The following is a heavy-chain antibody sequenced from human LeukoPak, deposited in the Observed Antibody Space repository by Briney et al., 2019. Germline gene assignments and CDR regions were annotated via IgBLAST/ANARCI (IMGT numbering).Heavy chain of an antibody. D-gene: IGHD6-19*01. CDR2: VSYDGTNK. Sequence: PGGSLRLSCAASGFTFSNYGMHWVRQAPGKGLEWVAIVSYDGTNKYYADSVKGRFTISRDNAKNSLYLQMNSLRVEDTAVYYCARDRMAGTGYYYGMDVWGQGTTVTVSS. CDR3: ARDRMAGTGYYYGMDV. J-gene: IGHJ6*02. CDR1: GFTFSNYG. V-gene: IGHV3-30*03.